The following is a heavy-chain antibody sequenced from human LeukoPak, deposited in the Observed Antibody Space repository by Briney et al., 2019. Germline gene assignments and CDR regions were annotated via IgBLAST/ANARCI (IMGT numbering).Heavy chain of an antibody. CDR2: ISGGGGIT. V-gene: IGHV3-23*01. J-gene: IGHJ6*02. CDR1: GFTFSSYA. D-gene: IGHD3-10*01. Sequence: GGSLRLSCAASGFTFSSYAMSWVRQAPGKGLEWVSAISGGGGITYYADSVKGRFTISRDNSKNTLYLQMSSLRAEDTAVYYCAKDTFSESRYGVLDPWGQGTTVTVSS. CDR3: AKDTFSESRYGVLDP.